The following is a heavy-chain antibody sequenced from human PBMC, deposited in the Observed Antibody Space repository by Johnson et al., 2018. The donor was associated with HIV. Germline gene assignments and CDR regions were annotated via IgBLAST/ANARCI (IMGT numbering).Heavy chain of an antibody. Sequence: QVQLVESGGGVVQPGRSLRLYCAASGFIFSSYGMHWVRQAPGKGLEWVAVIWYDGSNKYYADSVKGRFTISRDNSKNTLYLQRNSLRADDTAVYYCAKDLRVFDWFNAYDAFDIWGQGTMVTVSS. J-gene: IGHJ3*02. V-gene: IGHV3-33*06. CDR3: AKDLRVFDWFNAYDAFDI. CDR1: GFIFSSYG. CDR2: IWYDGSNK. D-gene: IGHD3-9*01.